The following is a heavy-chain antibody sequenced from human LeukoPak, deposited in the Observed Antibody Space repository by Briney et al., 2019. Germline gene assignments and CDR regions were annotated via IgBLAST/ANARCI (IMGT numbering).Heavy chain of an antibody. D-gene: IGHD2-21*01. CDR1: GFTASSNY. J-gene: IGHJ4*02. CDR3: AGSHSYAFDS. Sequence: GGSLRLSCAASGFTASSNYMSWVRQAPGKGLEWVSVIYSDDRTYYSDSVKGRFTISRHTSKKTLYLQMNSLRAEDTAVYYCAGSHSYAFDSWGQGTLVTVSS. V-gene: IGHV3-53*01. CDR2: IYSDDRT.